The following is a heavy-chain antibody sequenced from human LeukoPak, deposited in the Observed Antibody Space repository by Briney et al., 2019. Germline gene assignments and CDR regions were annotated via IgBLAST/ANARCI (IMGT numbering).Heavy chain of an antibody. Sequence: GGSLRPSCAASGFMFSRYWMSWVRQAPGKGLEWVANIKRDESEKYYVDSVKGRFTISRDNAKNSLYLQMNSLRAEDTAVYYCATSQRVVVPAVFVDYWGQGTLVTVSA. V-gene: IGHV3-7*01. J-gene: IGHJ4*02. CDR2: IKRDESEK. CDR1: GFMFSRYW. CDR3: ATSQRVVVPAVFVDY. D-gene: IGHD2-2*01.